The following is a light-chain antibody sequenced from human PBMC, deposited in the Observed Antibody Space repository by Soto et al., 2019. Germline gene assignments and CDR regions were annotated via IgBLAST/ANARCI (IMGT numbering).Light chain of an antibody. CDR1: SSDVGDFNY. CDR3: SSYSSSSTHVV. J-gene: IGLJ2*01. V-gene: IGLV2-14*03. Sequence: QSVLTQPASVSGSPGRSVTISCTGSSSDVGDFNYVSWYQHLPGRAPKLIIYDVTNRPSGISYRFSASKSGRAASLTISELQAEDEADYYCSSYSSSSTHVVFGGGTQLTVL. CDR2: DVT.